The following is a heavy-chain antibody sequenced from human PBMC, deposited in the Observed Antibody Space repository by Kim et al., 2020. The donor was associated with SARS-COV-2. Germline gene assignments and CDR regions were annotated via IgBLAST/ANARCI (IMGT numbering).Heavy chain of an antibody. CDR3: ARDSSYDFWTGGYGMDV. Sequence: LKSRVTISVDTSKNQFSLKLSSVTAADTAVYYCARDSSYDFWTGGYGMDVWGQGTTVTVSS. V-gene: IGHV4-31*02. J-gene: IGHJ6*02. D-gene: IGHD3-3*01.